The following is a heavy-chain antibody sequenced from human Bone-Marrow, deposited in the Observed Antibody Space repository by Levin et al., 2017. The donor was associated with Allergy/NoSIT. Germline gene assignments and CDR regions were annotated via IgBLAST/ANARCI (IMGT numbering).Heavy chain of an antibody. J-gene: IGHJ4*02. CDR1: FFPFLLSL. Sequence: LSFSPSFFPFLLSLLNWVRQAPGKGLEWVSYINSSSGTIYYADSVKGRFTISRSHAKKSLYLQMSSLRVEDTAVYYCVRGLPDYWGQGTLVTVSS. CDR2: INSSSGTI. V-gene: IGHV3-48*01. CDR3: VRGLPDY.